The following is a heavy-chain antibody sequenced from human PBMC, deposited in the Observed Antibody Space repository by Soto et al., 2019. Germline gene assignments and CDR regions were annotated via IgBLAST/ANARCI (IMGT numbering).Heavy chain of an antibody. D-gene: IGHD5-18*01. CDR3: ARTLYSYGPRFDY. CDR1: GGCISSSNW. Sequence: PSETLSLTSAVSGGCISSSNWWSWVRQPPGKGLEWIGEIYHSGSTNYNPSLKSRVTISVDKSKNQFSLKLSSVTAADTAVYYCARTLYSYGPRFDYWGQGTLVTVSS. J-gene: IGHJ4*02. CDR2: IYHSGST. V-gene: IGHV4-4*02.